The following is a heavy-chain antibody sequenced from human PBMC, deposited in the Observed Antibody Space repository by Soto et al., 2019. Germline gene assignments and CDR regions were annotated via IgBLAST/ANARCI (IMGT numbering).Heavy chain of an antibody. CDR3: ARLIGNSWLDY. J-gene: IGHJ4*02. Sequence: PSETLSLTCAVYGGSFSGYYWTWIRQPPGTGLEWIREINHSGGTNYNPSLKSRVTISVDTSMNQVSLQLDSVTPDDTAVYYCARLIGNSWLDYWGQGTLVTVSS. V-gene: IGHV4-34*01. CDR1: GGSFSGYY. CDR2: INHSGGT. D-gene: IGHD6-13*01.